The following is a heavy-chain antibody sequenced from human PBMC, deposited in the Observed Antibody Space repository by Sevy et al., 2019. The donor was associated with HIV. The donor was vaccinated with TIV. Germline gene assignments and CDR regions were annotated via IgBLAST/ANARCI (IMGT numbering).Heavy chain of an antibody. CDR3: TRWKGLQSIFDY. D-gene: IGHD1-1*01. Sequence: GGSLRLSCTTSGFTFGDYAMNWVRQAPGKGLEWVTFLKSKADGGTVDHAASVKGRFTISRDDSKSIAYLQMDDLTTEDTGVYYCTRWKGLQSIFDYWGQGALVTVSS. J-gene: IGHJ4*02. CDR1: GFTFGDYA. CDR2: LKSKADGGTV. V-gene: IGHV3-49*04.